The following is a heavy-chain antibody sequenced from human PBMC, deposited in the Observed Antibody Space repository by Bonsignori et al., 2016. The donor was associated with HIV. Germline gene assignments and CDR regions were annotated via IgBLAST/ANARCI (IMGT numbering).Heavy chain of an antibody. V-gene: IGHV1-46*01. Sequence: WVRQAPGQVFEWMGMINPSSETTSSAQRFQGRLTMTRDTSTSTVNMELTSLTSEDTAVYFCARSDPNYSSPWDYWGQGTRVPSPQ. D-gene: IGHD6-19*01. CDR2: INPSSETT. CDR3: ARSDPNYSSPWDY. J-gene: IGHJ4*02.